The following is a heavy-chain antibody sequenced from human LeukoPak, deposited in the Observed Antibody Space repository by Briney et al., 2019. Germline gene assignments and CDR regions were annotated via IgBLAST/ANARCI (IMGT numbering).Heavy chain of an antibody. CDR2: INSDGSDT. CDR1: GFTFSHFW. V-gene: IGHV3-74*01. D-gene: IGHD6-19*01. J-gene: IGHJ3*02. CDR3: AKDRRGWLGAFDI. Sequence: GGSLRLSCAASGFTFSHFWIHWVRQAPGKGLVWVSRINSDGSDTIYADSVKGRFTSSRDNAKNIQYLQMNNLRAEDTAVYYCAKDRRGWLGAFDIWGQGTMVTVSS.